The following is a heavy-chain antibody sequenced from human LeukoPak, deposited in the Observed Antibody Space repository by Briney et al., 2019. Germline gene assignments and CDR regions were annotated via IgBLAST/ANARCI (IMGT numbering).Heavy chain of an antibody. J-gene: IGHJ3*02. CDR2: ISSSRSYI. V-gene: IGHV3-21*01. D-gene: IGHD6-13*01. CDR1: GFTFSSYS. CDR3: ARYFYSSSSFDT. Sequence: GGSLRLSCAASGFTFSSYSMNWVRQAPGKGLEWVSSISSSRSYIYYADSVKGRFTISRDNAKNSLYLQMNSLRAEDTAVYYCARYFYSSSSFDTWGQGTMVTVSS.